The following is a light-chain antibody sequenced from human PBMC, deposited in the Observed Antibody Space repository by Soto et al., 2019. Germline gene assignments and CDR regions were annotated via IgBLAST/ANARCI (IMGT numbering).Light chain of an antibody. CDR2: EGS. V-gene: IGLV2-23*01. Sequence: QSALTQPASVSGSPGQSITISCTGTSSDVGSYNLVSWYQQHPGKAPKLMIYEGSKRPSGVSNRFSGSKSGNTASLTISGLQAEDEADYYCCSYAGSSTLYVFGNGTMLTVL. CDR1: SSDVGSYNL. CDR3: CSYAGSSTLYV. J-gene: IGLJ1*01.